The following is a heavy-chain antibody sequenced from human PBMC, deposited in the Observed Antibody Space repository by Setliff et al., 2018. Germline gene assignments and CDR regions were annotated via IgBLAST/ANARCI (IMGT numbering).Heavy chain of an antibody. CDR1: GFTFSDYY. J-gene: IGHJ6*04. V-gene: IGHV3-11*06. CDR2: ISNSSSSYT. D-gene: IGHD3-22*01. CDR3: ASYSYYDSSSYYSGFSYY. Sequence: KPGGSLRLSCAASGFTFSDYYMIWIRQPPGKGLEWVSYISNSSSSYTNYADSVKGRFTISRDNAKNSLYLQMTSLRAEDTAVYYCASYSYYDSSSYYSGFSYYWGKGTTVTVSS.